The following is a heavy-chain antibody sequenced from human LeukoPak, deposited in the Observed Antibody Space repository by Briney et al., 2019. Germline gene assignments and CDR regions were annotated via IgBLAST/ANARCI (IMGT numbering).Heavy chain of an antibody. D-gene: IGHD3-10*01. CDR2: VYNGRSA. CDR1: GGSISGSC. V-gene: IGHV4-59*01. CDR3: ARDPGFGELLSVGYFDL. Sequence: SETLSLTCTVSGGSISGSCWSWVRQPPGKGLEWVGFVYNGRSANYNPSLKSRLTMSLNTSKNQFSLRLNSLTTADTAVYYCARDPGFGELLSVGYFDLWGRGILVTVS. J-gene: IGHJ2*01.